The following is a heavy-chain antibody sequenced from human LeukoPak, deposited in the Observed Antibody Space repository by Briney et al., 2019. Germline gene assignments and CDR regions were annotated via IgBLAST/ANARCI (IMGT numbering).Heavy chain of an antibody. J-gene: IGHJ6*02. Sequence: GGSLRLSCAASGFTFSNYGMHWVRQAPGKGLEWVAVISYDGSNKYYADSVKGRFTISRDNSKNTLFLQMNSLRAEDTAVYYCAKDSGLVRIYYYYGMDVWGQGTTVTVSS. CDR1: GFTFSNYG. CDR2: ISYDGSNK. D-gene: IGHD3/OR15-3a*01. CDR3: AKDSGLVRIYYYYGMDV. V-gene: IGHV3-30*18.